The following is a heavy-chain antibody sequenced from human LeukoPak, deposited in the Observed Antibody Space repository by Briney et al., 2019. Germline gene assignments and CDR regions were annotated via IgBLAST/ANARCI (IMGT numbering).Heavy chain of an antibody. CDR3: ARDRKGYSYGYDAFDI. Sequence: GGSLRLSCAASGLTFSSYSMNWLRQAPGKGLEWVSSISSSSSYIYYADSVKGRFTISRDNAKNSLYLQMNSLRAEDTAVYYCARDRKGYSYGYDAFDIWGQGTMVTVSS. J-gene: IGHJ3*02. CDR2: ISSSSSYI. V-gene: IGHV3-21*01. D-gene: IGHD5-18*01. CDR1: GLTFSSYS.